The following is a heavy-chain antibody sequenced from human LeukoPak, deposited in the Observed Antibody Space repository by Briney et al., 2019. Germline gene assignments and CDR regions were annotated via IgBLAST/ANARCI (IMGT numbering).Heavy chain of an antibody. D-gene: IGHD6-13*01. CDR2: MNPNSGNT. Sequence: VAPVKVSCKASGYTFTSYDINWVRQATGQGLEWMGWMNPNSGNTGYAQKFQGRVTITRNTSISTAYMELSSLRSEDTAVYYCARGRGSSWYRWFDPWGQGTLVTVSS. CDR1: GYTFTSYD. J-gene: IGHJ5*02. V-gene: IGHV1-8*03. CDR3: ARGRGSSWYRWFDP.